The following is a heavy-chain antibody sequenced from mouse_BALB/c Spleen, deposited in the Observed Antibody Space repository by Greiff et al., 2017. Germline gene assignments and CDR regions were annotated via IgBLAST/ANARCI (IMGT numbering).Heavy chain of an antibody. V-gene: IGHV5-9-4*01. CDR3: ARVGFAY. J-gene: IGHJ3*01. Sequence: EVQRVESGGGLVKPGGSLKLSCAASGFTFSSYAMSWVRQSPEKRLEWVAEISSGGSYTYYPDTVTGRFTISRDNAKNTLYLQMSSLRSEDTAMYYCARVGFAYWGQGTLVTVSA. D-gene: IGHD1-3*01. CDR2: ISSGGSYT. CDR1: GFTFSSYA.